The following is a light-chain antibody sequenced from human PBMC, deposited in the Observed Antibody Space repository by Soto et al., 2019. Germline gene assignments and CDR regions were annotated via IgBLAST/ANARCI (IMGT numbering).Light chain of an antibody. Sequence: QSALTQPRSVSGSPGQPVTISCTGTSSDVGGYNYVSWYQRHPGKAPKLIISDVTKRPSGVPDRFSGSKSGNTASLTISGLQAEDEADYDCCSFAGSNILIFGGGTKLTVL. V-gene: IGLV2-11*01. CDR1: SSDVGGYNY. CDR3: CSFAGSNILI. CDR2: DVT. J-gene: IGLJ2*01.